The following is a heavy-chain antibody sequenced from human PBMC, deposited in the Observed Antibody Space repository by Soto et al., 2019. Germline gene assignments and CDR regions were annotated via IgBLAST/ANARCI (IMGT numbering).Heavy chain of an antibody. Sequence: XGSLSLSCAASGFIVSDYSVNWVRHAPGKGLEWLSYISRSGSLNYYADSVKGRFTISRDNAKNSLYLEMNSVRDEDTAMYYCARDLEYSSSWYYYYGLDVWGHGTTVTVSS. J-gene: IGHJ6*02. V-gene: IGHV3-48*02. CDR1: GFIVSDYS. CDR3: ARDLEYSSSWYYYYGLDV. D-gene: IGHD6-6*01. CDR2: ISRSGSLN.